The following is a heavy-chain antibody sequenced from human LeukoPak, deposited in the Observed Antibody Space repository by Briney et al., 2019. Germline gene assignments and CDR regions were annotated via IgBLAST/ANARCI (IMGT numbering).Heavy chain of an antibody. D-gene: IGHD5-18*01. J-gene: IGHJ4*02. CDR3: ARLRGTAIEPLIDY. CDR1: GGSISSYY. CDR2: IYYSGST. Sequence: ASETLSLTCTVSGGSISSYYWSWIRKPPGKGLEWIGYIYYSGSTNYNPSLKSRVTISVDTSKNQFSLKLSSVTAADTAVYYCARLRGTAIEPLIDYWDQGTLVTVSS. V-gene: IGHV4-59*01.